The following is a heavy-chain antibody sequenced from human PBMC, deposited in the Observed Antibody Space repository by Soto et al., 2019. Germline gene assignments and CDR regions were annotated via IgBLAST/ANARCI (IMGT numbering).Heavy chain of an antibody. J-gene: IGHJ6*02. Sequence: PGGSLRLSCAASGFTFSSYSMNWVRQAPGKGLEWVSSISSSSSYIYYADSVKGRFTISRDNAKNSLYLQMNSMRAEDTAVYYCARDRDGYYDFWSGHKGGYYYYGMDVWGQGTTVTVSS. CDR1: GFTFSSYS. CDR2: ISSSSSYI. D-gene: IGHD3-3*01. V-gene: IGHV3-21*01. CDR3: ARDRDGYYDFWSGHKGGYYYYGMDV.